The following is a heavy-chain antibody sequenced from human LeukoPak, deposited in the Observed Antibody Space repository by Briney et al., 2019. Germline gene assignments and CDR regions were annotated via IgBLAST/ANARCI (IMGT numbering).Heavy chain of an antibody. D-gene: IGHD3-22*01. CDR1: GGSISSSNW. CDR2: IYHSGST. Sequence: PSGTLSLTCAVSGGSISSSNWWSWVRQPPGKGLEWIGEIYHSGSTNYNPSLKSRVTISVDKSKNQFSLKLSSVTAADTAVYYCARQERRSGRRPGSSGYYHPFDYWGQGTLVTVSS. CDR3: ARQERRSGRRPGSSGYYHPFDY. V-gene: IGHV4-4*02. J-gene: IGHJ4*02.